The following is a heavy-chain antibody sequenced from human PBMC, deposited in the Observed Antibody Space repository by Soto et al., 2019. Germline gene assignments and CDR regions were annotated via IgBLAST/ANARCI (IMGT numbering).Heavy chain of an antibody. CDR3: ARTDIVVVVAARGAFDI. CDR2: IKQDGSEK. CDR1: GFTFSSYW. D-gene: IGHD2-15*01. Sequence: EGSLRLSCAASGFTFSSYWMSWVRQAPGKGLEWVANIKQDGSEKYYVDSVKGRFTISRDNAKNSLYLQMNSLRAEDTAVYYCARTDIVVVVAARGAFDIWGQGTMVTVSS. J-gene: IGHJ3*02. V-gene: IGHV3-7*01.